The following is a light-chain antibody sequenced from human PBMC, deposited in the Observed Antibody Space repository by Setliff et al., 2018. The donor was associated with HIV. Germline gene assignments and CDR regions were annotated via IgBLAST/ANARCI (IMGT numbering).Light chain of an antibody. CDR2: EVS. CDR3: SSYSSSRPVV. Sequence: QSVLTQPASVSGSPGQSITISCTGTSSDIGGYRFVSWYQQHPGKAPKLLIYEVSNRPSGVSNRFSGSKSGNTASLTVSGLQVEDEADYYCSSYSSSRPVVFGGGTKVTVL. V-gene: IGLV2-14*01. CDR1: SSDIGGYRF. J-gene: IGLJ2*01.